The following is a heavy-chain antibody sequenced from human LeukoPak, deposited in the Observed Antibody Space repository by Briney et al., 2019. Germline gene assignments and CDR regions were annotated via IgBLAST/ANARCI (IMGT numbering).Heavy chain of an antibody. CDR3: ARGRPTPPILTSYYYMDV. J-gene: IGHJ6*03. Sequence: PGASVRVSCTASGYTFTGYYIHWVRQAPGQGLEWMGWINPDTGGANFAQNFQGRVTMTRNASITTAYMEVNRLNYDDTAVYYCARGRPTPPILTSYYYMDVWGKGTTVTVSS. CDR1: GYTFTGYY. V-gene: IGHV1-2*02. CDR2: INPDTGGA.